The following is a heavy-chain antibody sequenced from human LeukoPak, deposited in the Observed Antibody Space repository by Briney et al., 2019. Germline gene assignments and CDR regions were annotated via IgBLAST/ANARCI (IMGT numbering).Heavy chain of an antibody. V-gene: IGHV4-31*03. CDR2: IYYSGTT. CDR1: GGSISSGGYY. CDR3: ARAGSYGTTWFDP. Sequence: SETLSLTCTVSGGSISSGGYYWSWIRQHPGKGLEWVGYIYYSGTTYYNPSLKSRLTISVDTSKNQFSLKLNSVTAADTAVHFCARAGSYGTTWFDPWGQGTLVTVSS. D-gene: IGHD1-1*01. J-gene: IGHJ5*02.